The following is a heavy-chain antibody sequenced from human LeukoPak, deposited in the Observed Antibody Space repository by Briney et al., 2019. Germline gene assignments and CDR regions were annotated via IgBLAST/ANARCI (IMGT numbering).Heavy chain of an antibody. Sequence: GGSLRLSCAASGFTFSSYAMSWVSQAPGKGLEWVSGISGSASTTYYADTVKGRFTISRDNSKNTLYLQMMSLRDEDTAVYFCAKDLGIAAADWGQGTLVTVSS. J-gene: IGHJ4*02. V-gene: IGHV3-23*01. D-gene: IGHD6-13*01. CDR1: GFTFSSYA. CDR2: ISGSASTT. CDR3: AKDLGIAAAD.